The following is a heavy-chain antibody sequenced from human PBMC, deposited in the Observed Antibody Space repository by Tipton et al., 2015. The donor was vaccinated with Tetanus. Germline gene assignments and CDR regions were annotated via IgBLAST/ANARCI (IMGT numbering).Heavy chain of an antibody. J-gene: IGHJ4*02. CDR2: ISVYNGNT. CDR3: ARVPTNPLAVDRPTDY. Sequence: QSGAEVKKPGASVKVSCKTSGYTFNTFGISWVQQAPGQGLEWMGWISVYNGNTNYAQKVQGRVTMTTDTPTSTAYMELRSLRSDDTAVYYCARVPTNPLAVDRPTDYWGQGTLVTVSS. D-gene: IGHD6-19*01. CDR1: GYTFNTFG. V-gene: IGHV1-18*01.